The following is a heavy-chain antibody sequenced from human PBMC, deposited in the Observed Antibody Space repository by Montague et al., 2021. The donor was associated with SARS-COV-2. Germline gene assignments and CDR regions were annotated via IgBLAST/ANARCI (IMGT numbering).Heavy chain of an antibody. V-gene: IGHV3-66*01. CDR2: LYGDDNS. J-gene: IGHJ5*02. D-gene: IGHD3-16*01. CDR3: ARSIGGFDP. Sequence: SLRLSCAASGFTVSTNYVSWVRQAPGKGLEWVAVLYGDDNSNYTDSVKGRFTISRDNSKNTLYLQMKSLSAEDTALYYCARSIGGFDPWGQGTLVTVSS. CDR1: GFTVSTNY.